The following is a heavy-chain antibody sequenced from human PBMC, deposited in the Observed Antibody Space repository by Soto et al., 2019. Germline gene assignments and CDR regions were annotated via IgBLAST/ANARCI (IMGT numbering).Heavy chain of an antibody. CDR1: GDSVSSNSAA. CDR3: ARAHKARIAAAVGWFDP. D-gene: IGHD6-13*01. V-gene: IGHV6-1*01. CDR2: TYYRSKWYN. J-gene: IGHJ5*02. Sequence: QSQTLSLTCAISGDSVSSNSAAWNWIRQSPSRGLEWLGRTYYRSKWYNDYAVSVKSRITINPDTSKNQFSLQLNSVTPEDTAVYYCARAHKARIAAAVGWFDPWGQGTLVTVSS.